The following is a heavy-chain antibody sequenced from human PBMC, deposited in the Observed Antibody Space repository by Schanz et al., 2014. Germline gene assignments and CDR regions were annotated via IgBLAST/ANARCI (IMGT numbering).Heavy chain of an antibody. J-gene: IGHJ4*02. CDR3: ARVPHFDPSCWGYFDY. CDR1: GFTVSSNH. Sequence: EGQLAESGGGLVQPGGSLRLSCAVSGFTVSSNHMSWVRQAPGKGLEWVSVIYSGIGAYYADSVKDRFTVSRDNSKNTVYLQMNRLRAEDTAVYYCARVPHFDPSCWGYFDYWGQGALVTVSS. V-gene: IGHV3-66*01. D-gene: IGHD6-19*01. CDR2: IYSGIGA.